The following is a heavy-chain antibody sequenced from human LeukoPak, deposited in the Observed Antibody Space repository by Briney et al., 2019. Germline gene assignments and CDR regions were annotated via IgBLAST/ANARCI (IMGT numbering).Heavy chain of an antibody. CDR2: IDWHSDTK. V-gene: IGHV3-9*01. J-gene: IGHJ5*02. Sequence: PGRSLRLSCAASGFNFHYYAMHWVRQAPGKGLEWVSGIDWHSDTKGYADSVKGRFIISRDNGNNSLYLEMNSLRPDDTAMYYCVKTRGQWLLGVHNWFDPWGQGTLVTVSS. D-gene: IGHD6-19*01. CDR3: VKTRGQWLLGVHNWFDP. CDR1: GFNFHYYA.